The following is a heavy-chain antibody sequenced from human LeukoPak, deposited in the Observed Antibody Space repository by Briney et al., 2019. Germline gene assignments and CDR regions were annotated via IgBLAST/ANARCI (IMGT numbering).Heavy chain of an antibody. CDR2: ISGGAGST. Sequence: GGSLRLSCAASGFTFSSYAMSWVRQAPGKGLRWVSIISGGAGSTYYADSVKGRFTISRDNSKNTLYLQMNSLRAEDTALYYCASGIAIFGGPLDYWGQGTLVTVSS. CDR3: ASGIAIFGGPLDY. D-gene: IGHD3-3*01. CDR1: GFTFSSYA. J-gene: IGHJ4*02. V-gene: IGHV3-23*01.